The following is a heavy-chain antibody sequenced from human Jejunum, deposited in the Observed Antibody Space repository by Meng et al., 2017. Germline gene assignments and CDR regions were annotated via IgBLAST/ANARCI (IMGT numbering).Heavy chain of an antibody. J-gene: IGHJ4*02. CDR2: IHSGGNT. CDR1: GFTVSSNY. CDR3: SRDRQYYFDY. Sequence: GESLKISCAASGFTVSSNYISWVRPAPGQGLEWVSVIHSGGNTYYADSVKGRFTISRHDSKNTLYLQMNSLRTEDTAGYYCSRDRQYYFDYWGQGTLVTVSS. V-gene: IGHV3-53*04.